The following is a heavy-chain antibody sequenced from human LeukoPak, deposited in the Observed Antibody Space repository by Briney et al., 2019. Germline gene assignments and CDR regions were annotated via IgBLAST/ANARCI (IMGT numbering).Heavy chain of an antibody. CDR1: GYSFTTYG. CDR2: ISIDNGDT. CDR3: ARFWSGYLPDY. D-gene: IGHD3-3*01. Sequence: ASVKVSCKPSGYSFTTYGIGWVRQAPGQGLEWMGLISIDNGDTNYAPNFQGRVAMTTDTSTSTAYMELRSLRSDDTAVYYCARFWSGYLPDYWGQGTLVTVSS. V-gene: IGHV1-18*01. J-gene: IGHJ4*02.